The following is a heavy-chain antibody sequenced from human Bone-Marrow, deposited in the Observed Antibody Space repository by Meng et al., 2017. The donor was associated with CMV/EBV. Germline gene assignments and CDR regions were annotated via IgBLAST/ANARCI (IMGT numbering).Heavy chain of an antibody. V-gene: IGHV2-26*01. CDR1: GFSLSNARMG. CDR3: APTSYSSSWVEYFQH. D-gene: IGHD6-13*01. J-gene: IGHJ1*01. CDR2: IFSNDEK. Sequence: SGPKLVKPTETLTLTCTVSGFSLSNARMGVSWIRQPPGKALEWLAHIFSNDEKSYSTSLKSRLTISKDTSKSQVVLTMTNMDPVYTATYYCAPTSYSSSWVEYFQHWGQGTLVTVSS.